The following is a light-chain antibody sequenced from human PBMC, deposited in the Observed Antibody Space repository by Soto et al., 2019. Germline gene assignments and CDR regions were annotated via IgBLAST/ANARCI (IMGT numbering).Light chain of an antibody. J-gene: IGLJ3*02. Sequence: QPVLTQPPSVSGAPGQRVTISCTGNNSNLGAGYDVHRYQQLPGAAPKLVIFGNRNRPSGVPERFSGSKSGTSASLAITGLQAEDEADYYCQAYDYSLTAFVFGGGTQLTVL. CDR3: QAYDYSLTAFV. CDR2: GNR. CDR1: NSNLGAGYD. V-gene: IGLV1-40*01.